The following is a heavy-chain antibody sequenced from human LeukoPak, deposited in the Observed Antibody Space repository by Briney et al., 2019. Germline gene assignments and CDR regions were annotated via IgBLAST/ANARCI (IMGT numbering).Heavy chain of an antibody. D-gene: IGHD3-22*01. CDR2: IRYDGSNK. CDR1: GFTFSGYV. J-gene: IGHJ3*02. V-gene: IGHV3-30*02. CDR3: AKAALMGYYDSSGYGAFDI. Sequence: GGSLRLSCAASGFTFSGYVMHWVRQAPGKGLEWVAFIRYDGSNKYYADSVKGRFTISRDNSKNTLYLQMNSLRAEDTAVYYCAKAALMGYYDSSGYGAFDIWGQGTMVTVSS.